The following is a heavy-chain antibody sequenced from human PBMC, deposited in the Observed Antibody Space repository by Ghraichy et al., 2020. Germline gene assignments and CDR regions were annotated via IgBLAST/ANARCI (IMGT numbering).Heavy chain of an antibody. V-gene: IGHV3-23*01. CDR3: VKGMTAHDY. J-gene: IGHJ4*02. Sequence: LSLTCAVSGFTFKNFAMSWVRQAPGKGLEWVSSISGSAGSTYYADPVEGRFTISRDNSKNTLHLQMNSLRGDDTAVYYCVKGMTAHDYWGQGALVTVSS. CDR1: GFTFKNFA. CDR2: ISGSAGST.